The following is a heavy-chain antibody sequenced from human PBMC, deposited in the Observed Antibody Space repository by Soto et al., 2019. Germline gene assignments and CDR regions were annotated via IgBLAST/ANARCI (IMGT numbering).Heavy chain of an antibody. V-gene: IGHV1-8*01. CDR2: MNPNSGDT. J-gene: IGHJ4*02. Sequence: QVQLLQSGAEVKKPGASVKVSCKTSGYTFSSYDINWVRQAAGQGLEWMGWMNPNSGDTAYAQKFKGRVTMTRNTSIITSYMKLSSLTAEDTAVYYCARELEQGVCCDHLGQGTPVTVSS. CDR3: ARELEQGVCCDH. D-gene: IGHD1-1*01. CDR1: GYTFSSYD.